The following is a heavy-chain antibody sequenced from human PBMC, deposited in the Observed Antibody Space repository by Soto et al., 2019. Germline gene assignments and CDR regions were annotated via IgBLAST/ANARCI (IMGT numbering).Heavy chain of an antibody. Sequence: EVQLVEPGGGLVQPGGSLRLSCAASGFTVSSKYMSWVHQAPWKGLEWVSLIQSGGPTYYADSVKGRFTISRGTSEKTVYLQMDSQRAEETSVYYCATDDVLCDGGRCYGLPFDVWGEGTTVTVSS. CDR2: IQSGGPT. D-gene: IGHD2-15*01. J-gene: IGHJ6*04. V-gene: IGHV3-66*01. CDR3: ATDDVLCDGGRCYGLPFDV. CDR1: GFTVSSKY.